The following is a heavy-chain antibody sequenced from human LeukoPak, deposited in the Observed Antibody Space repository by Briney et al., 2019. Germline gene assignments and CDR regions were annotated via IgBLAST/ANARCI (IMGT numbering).Heavy chain of an antibody. D-gene: IGHD3-16*01. CDR2: ISYDGSSE. V-gene: IGHV3-30*18. Sequence: GRSLRLSRAASGFTFSSSGMHWVRQAPGKGLEWVAVISYDGSSEYYSDSVKGRFTISRDNSKNTLYLQMNSLRAEDTAVYYCAKGWGLWGDYWGQGTLVTVSS. CDR3: AKGWGLWGDY. J-gene: IGHJ4*02. CDR1: GFTFSSSG.